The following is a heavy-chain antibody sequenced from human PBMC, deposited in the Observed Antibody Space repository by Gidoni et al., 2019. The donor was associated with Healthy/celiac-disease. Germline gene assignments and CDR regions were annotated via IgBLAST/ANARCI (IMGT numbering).Heavy chain of an antibody. V-gene: IGHV3-66*02. Sequence: EVQLVESGGGLVQPGGSLRLSCAASGFTVSSHYMSWVRQAPGKGLEWVSVIYSGGSTYYADSVKGRFTISRDNSKNTLYLQMNSLRAEDTAVYYCARNDYTGVLDYWGQGTLVTVSS. D-gene: IGHD4-4*01. CDR3: ARNDYTGVLDY. CDR2: IYSGGST. J-gene: IGHJ4*02. CDR1: GFTVSSHY.